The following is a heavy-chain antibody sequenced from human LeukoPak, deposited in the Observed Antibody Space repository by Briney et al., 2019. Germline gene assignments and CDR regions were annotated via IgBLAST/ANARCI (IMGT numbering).Heavy chain of an antibody. CDR1: GYTFSDYY. J-gene: IGHJ4*02. D-gene: IGHD3-10*01. CDR3: ATAGDRHFDY. Sequence: GASVKVSCKASGYTFSDYYMHWVRQAPGQGLEWMGWINPNSGGTHYAQKFQGRVTMTRDTSISTVYMEVSSLRSDDTAVYYCATAGDRHFDYWGQGTLVTVSS. V-gene: IGHV1-2*02. CDR2: INPNSGGT.